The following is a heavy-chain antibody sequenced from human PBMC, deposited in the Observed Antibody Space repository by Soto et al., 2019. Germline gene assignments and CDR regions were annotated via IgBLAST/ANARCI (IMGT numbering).Heavy chain of an antibody. V-gene: IGHV3-9*01. CDR1: GFTFDDYA. J-gene: IGHJ6*02. CDR2: ISWNSGNI. CDR3: AKDRISTSRTILTGYYGGRLVYYGMDV. Sequence: GGSLRLSCAASGFTFDDYAMHWVRQAPGKGLEWVSGISWNSGNIDYADSVKGRFTISRDNAKNSLYLQMNSLRAEDTALYYCAKDRISTSRTILTGYYGGRLVYYGMDVWAQGTTVTVSS. D-gene: IGHD3-9*01.